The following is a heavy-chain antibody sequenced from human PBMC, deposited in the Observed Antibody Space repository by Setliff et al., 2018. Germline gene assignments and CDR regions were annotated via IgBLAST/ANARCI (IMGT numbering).Heavy chain of an antibody. CDR3: AREGPFTIFGVVTPFDY. CDR2: IYHSGST. J-gene: IGHJ4*02. CDR1: GYSISSGYY. Sequence: SEILSLTCAVSGYSISSGYYWGWIRQPPGKGLEWIGSIYHSGSTYYNPSLKSRVTISVDTSKNQFSLKLSSVTAADTAVYYCAREGPFTIFGVVTPFDYWGQGTLVTVSS. V-gene: IGHV4-38-2*02. D-gene: IGHD3-3*01.